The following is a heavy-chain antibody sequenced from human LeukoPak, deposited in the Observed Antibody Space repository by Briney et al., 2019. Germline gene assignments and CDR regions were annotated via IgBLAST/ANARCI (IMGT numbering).Heavy chain of an antibody. Sequence: SVKVSCKASGGTFSSYAISWVRQAPGQGLEWMGGIIPIFGTANYAQKFQGRVTITTDESTSTAYMELSSLRSEDTAVYYCARGVLAVATIWAGFDYWGQGTLVTVSS. J-gene: IGHJ4*02. CDR2: IIPIFGTA. D-gene: IGHD5-24*01. CDR3: ARGVLAVATIWAGFDY. CDR1: GGTFSSYA. V-gene: IGHV1-69*05.